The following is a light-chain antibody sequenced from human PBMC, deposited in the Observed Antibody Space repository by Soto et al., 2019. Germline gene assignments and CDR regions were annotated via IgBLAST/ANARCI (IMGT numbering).Light chain of an antibody. CDR1: SSDVGNYNL. V-gene: IGLV2-23*02. J-gene: IGLJ1*01. Sequence: QSALTQPASVSGSPGRSITISCTGTSSDVGNYNLVSWYQHHPGKAPKLMIYEVSKRPSGVSNRFSGSKSGDTASLTISGLQAEDEADYYCCSYAGSNYVFRTGTKVTVL. CDR3: CSYAGSNYV. CDR2: EVS.